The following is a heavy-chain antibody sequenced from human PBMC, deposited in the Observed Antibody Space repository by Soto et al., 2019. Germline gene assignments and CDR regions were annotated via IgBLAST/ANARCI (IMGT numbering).Heavy chain of an antibody. CDR1: GFTFSSYS. CDR3: ARGSALLNDAFDI. D-gene: IGHD2-21*01. J-gene: IGHJ3*02. V-gene: IGHV3-21*01. Sequence: GGSLRLSCAASGFTFSSYSMNWVRQAPGKGLEWVSSISSSSYIYYADSVKGRFTISRDNAKNSLYLQMDSLRAVDTAVYYCARGSALLNDAFDIWGHGTMVTVSS. CDR2: ISSSSYI.